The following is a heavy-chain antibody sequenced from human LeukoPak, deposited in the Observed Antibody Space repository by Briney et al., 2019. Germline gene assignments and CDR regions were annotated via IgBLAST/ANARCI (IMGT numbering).Heavy chain of an antibody. J-gene: IGHJ1*01. CDR1: GFTFSDYF. CDR3: ATSQSSVAGIAGD. V-gene: IGHV3-11*04. D-gene: IGHD6-19*01. CDR2: ISGSGSNK. Sequence: GGSLRLSCAASGFTFSDYFMTWIRQAPGKGLEWVSYISGSGSNKYYADSVKGRFTISRDNAKNSLYLQMNSLRVEDTAVYYCATSQSSVAGIAGDWGQGTRVTVSS.